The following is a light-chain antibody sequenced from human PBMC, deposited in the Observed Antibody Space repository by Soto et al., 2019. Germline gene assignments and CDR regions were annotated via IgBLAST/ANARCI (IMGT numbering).Light chain of an antibody. V-gene: IGLV2-14*01. CDR3: SSYTSSSTLVV. J-gene: IGLJ2*01. Sequence: QSVLTQPASVSGSPGQSITISCTGTSSDVGGYNYVSWYQQHPGKASKLMIYEVSNRPSGVSNRFSGSKSGNTASLTISGLQAEDEADYYCSSYTSSSTLVVFGGGTQLTVL. CDR1: SSDVGGYNY. CDR2: EVS.